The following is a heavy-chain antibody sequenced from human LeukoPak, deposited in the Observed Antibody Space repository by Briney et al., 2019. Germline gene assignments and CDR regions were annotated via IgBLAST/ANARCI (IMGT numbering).Heavy chain of an antibody. Sequence: PGGSLRLSCAASGLTFSSYSMNWVRQAPGKGLEWVSSISSSSSYIYYADSVKGRFTISRDNAKNSLYLQMNSLRAEDTAVYYCARERTGGGWYGAFDIWGQGTMVTVSS. CDR1: GLTFSSYS. J-gene: IGHJ3*02. V-gene: IGHV3-21*01. D-gene: IGHD6-19*01. CDR2: ISSSSSYI. CDR3: ARERTGGGWYGAFDI.